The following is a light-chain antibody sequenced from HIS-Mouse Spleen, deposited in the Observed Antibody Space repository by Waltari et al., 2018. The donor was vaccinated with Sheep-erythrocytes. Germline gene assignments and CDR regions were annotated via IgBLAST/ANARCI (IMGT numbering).Light chain of an antibody. V-gene: IGLV2-11*01. Sequence: QSALTPPRSVSGSPGHFATLSCTGTSSDVVCYNYVSRYQPHPGKAPKLIIYDGSKRPTGAPHRFSGSNTVDTAALTSSGLQAEDEAYYYCCSYAGSDDHVFATGTKVAVL. J-gene: IGLJ1*01. CDR3: CSYAGSDDHV. CDR1: SSDVVCYNY. CDR2: DGS.